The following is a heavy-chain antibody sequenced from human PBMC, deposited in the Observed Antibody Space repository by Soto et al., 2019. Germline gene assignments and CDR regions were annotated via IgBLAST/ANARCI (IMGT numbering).Heavy chain of an antibody. D-gene: IGHD2-21*02. CDR2: IYYSGST. CDR1: GGSISSGGYY. CDR3: ARDLRLDS. V-gene: IGHV4-31*03. J-gene: IGHJ4*02. Sequence: QVQLQESGPGLVKPSQTLSLTCTVSGGSISSGGYYWNWIRQHPGKGLEWIAYIYYSGSTYYNPSLNSRVTLSTDTFKNQFPLILSSVTAADTAVYYCARDLRLDSWGPGTLVTVSS.